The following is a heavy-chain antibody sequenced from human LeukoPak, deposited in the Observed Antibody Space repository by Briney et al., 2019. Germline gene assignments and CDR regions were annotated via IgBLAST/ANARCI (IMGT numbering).Heavy chain of an antibody. CDR2: IYHSGST. J-gene: IGHJ5*02. CDR1: GYSISSGYY. CDR3: ARVRFGSLPNWFDP. V-gene: IGHV4-38-2*02. D-gene: IGHD3-10*01. Sequence: PSETLSLTCTVSGYSISSGYYWGWIRQPPGKGLEWIGSIYHSGSTYYNPSLKSRVTISVDTSKNQFSLKLSSVTAADTAVYYCARVRFGSLPNWFDPWGQGTLVTVSS.